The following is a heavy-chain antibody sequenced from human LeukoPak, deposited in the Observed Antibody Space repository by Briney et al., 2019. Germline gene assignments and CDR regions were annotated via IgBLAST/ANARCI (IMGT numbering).Heavy chain of an antibody. Sequence: GASVKVSCKASGGPFSSYAISWVRQAPGQGLEWMGGIIPIFGTANYAQKFQGRVTMTRDTSTSTVYMELSSLRSEDTAVYYCARGTRYCSSTSCRNWFDPWGQGTLVTVSS. CDR3: ARGTRYCSSTSCRNWFDP. CDR2: IIPIFGTA. V-gene: IGHV1-69*05. D-gene: IGHD2-2*01. J-gene: IGHJ5*02. CDR1: GGPFSSYA.